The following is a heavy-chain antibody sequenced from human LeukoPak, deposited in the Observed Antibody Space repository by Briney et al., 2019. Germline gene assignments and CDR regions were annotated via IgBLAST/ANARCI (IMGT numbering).Heavy chain of an antibody. J-gene: IGHJ4*02. CDR2: ISSSGSTI. D-gene: IGHD5-18*01. CDR1: GFTFSDYY. CDR3: ASSVYSYGYTDY. V-gene: IGHV3-11*04. Sequence: PGGSLRLSCAASGFTFSDYYMSWIRQAPGKGLEWVSYISSSGSTIYYADSVKGRFTVSRDNAKNSLYLQMNSLRAEDTAVYYCASSVYSYGYTDYWGQGTLVTVSS.